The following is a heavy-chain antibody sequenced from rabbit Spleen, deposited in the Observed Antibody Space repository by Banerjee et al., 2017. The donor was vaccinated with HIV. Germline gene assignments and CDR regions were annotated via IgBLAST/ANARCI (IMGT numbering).Heavy chain of an antibody. CDR3: ARGPPYAGYAGYGYVYLNL. Sequence: QLVESGGDLVKPGASLTLTCTASGFSFSSNYMCWVRQAPGKGLEWIGYIDPVFGIAVYASWVNGRFTISSHNAQNTLYLQLNSLTAADTATYFCARGPPYAGYAGYGYVYLNLWGPGTLVTVS. V-gene: IGHV1S7*01. CDR1: GFSFSSNY. CDR2: IDPVFGIA. J-gene: IGHJ4*01. D-gene: IGHD6-1*01.